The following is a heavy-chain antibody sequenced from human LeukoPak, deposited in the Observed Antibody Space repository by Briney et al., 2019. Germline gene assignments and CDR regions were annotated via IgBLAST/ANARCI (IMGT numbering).Heavy chain of an antibody. J-gene: IGHJ3*02. CDR1: GFTFDNYG. CDR3: ARRSKDAFDS. D-gene: IGHD4-11*01. V-gene: IGHV3-20*04. Sequence: GGSLRLSCAASGFTFDNYGMSWVRHAPGKGLEWVSGINWNGGSTCYADSVKGRFTISRDNARNSLYLQMNSLRAEDTALYYCARRSKDAFDSWGQGTMVTVSS. CDR2: INWNGGST.